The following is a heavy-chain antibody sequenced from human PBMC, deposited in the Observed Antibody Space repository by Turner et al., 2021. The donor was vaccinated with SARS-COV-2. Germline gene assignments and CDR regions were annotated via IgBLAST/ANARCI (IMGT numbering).Heavy chain of an antibody. J-gene: IGHJ5*01. CDR1: GFTFSSYD. CDR2: ITTGSDYI. V-gene: IGHV3-21*01. Sequence: EVQLVESGRGLVTPGGSLRLPCAASGFTFSSYDMNWVRQAPGKGLEWVSSITTGSDYIYYVRSVKGRFTVSRDNAKDLLFLQMNSLRGEDTGVYYCARSGAAALLRYNWFESWGQGTPVTVSS. D-gene: IGHD2-2*01. CDR3: ARSGAAALLRYNWFES.